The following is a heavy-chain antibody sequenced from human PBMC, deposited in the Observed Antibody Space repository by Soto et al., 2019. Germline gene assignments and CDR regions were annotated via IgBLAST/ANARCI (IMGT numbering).Heavy chain of an antibody. J-gene: IGHJ6*03. V-gene: IGHV1-3*01. D-gene: IGHD1-26*01. CDR1: GYSFSTYA. CDR3: AREPVRHKLPPDLYMDV. Sequence: QVHLVQSGAEVKKPGASVKVSCKASGYSFSTYAMNWVRQAPGQGLEWMGWIHGDNGNTKYSQKFQGRVTITRDTSASTFTSYMELSSLRSEDTGVYYCAREPVRHKLPPDLYMDVWGEGTKVTVSS. CDR2: IHGDNGNT.